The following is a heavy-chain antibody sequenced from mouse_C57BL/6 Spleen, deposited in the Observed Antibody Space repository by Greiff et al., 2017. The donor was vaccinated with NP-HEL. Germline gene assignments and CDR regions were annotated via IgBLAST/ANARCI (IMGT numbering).Heavy chain of an antibody. J-gene: IGHJ3*01. CDR2: ISSGSSTI. Sequence: EVKLVESGGGLVKPGGSLKLSCAASGFTFSDYGMHWVRQAPEKGLEWVAYISSGSSTIYYADTVKGRFTISRDKAKNTLFLQMTSLRSEDTARYYCAMGYTSFAYGGQGTLVTVSA. V-gene: IGHV5-17*01. D-gene: IGHD3-1*01. CDR1: GFTFSDYG. CDR3: AMGYTSFAY.